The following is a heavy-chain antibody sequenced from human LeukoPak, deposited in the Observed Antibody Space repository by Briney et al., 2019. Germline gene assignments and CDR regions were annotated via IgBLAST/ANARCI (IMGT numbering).Heavy chain of an antibody. D-gene: IGHD4-17*01. CDR3: ARDGYGDYY. CDR1: GGSISSGSYY. Sequence: SQTLSLTCTVSGGSISSGSYYWSWIRQPAGKGLEWFGRIYTSGSTNYNPSLKSRVTISVDTSKNQFSLKLSSVTAADKAVYDCARDGYGDYYWGQGTLVTVSS. J-gene: IGHJ4*02. CDR2: IYTSGST. V-gene: IGHV4-61*02.